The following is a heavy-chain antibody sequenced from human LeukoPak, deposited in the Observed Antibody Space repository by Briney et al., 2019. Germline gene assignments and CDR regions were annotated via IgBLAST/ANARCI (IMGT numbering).Heavy chain of an antibody. J-gene: IGHJ4*02. Sequence: SETLSLTCAVYGGSFSGYYGSWIRKPPGKGRDWIGEINHSGSTNYNPSLKSRVTISVDTSKNQFSLKLSSVTAADTAVYYCARGRGYRSGVDYWGQGTLVTLSS. V-gene: IGHV4-34*01. CDR2: INHSGST. D-gene: IGHD5-24*01. CDR3: ARGRGYRSGVDY. CDR1: GGSFSGYY.